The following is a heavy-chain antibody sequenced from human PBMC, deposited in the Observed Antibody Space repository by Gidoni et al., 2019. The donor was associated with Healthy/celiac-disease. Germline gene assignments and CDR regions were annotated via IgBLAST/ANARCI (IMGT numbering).Heavy chain of an antibody. V-gene: IGHV3-11*06. CDR2: ISSSSSYT. CDR1: GFTFSDYY. D-gene: IGHD1-26*01. Sequence: QVQLVESGGGLVKPGGSLRLSCAASGFTFSDYYISWIRQAPGKGLEWVSYISSSSSYTNYADSVKGRFTISRDNAKNSLYLQMNSLRAEDTAVYYCARVGIVGATDAFDIWGQGTMVTVSS. CDR3: ARVGIVGATDAFDI. J-gene: IGHJ3*02.